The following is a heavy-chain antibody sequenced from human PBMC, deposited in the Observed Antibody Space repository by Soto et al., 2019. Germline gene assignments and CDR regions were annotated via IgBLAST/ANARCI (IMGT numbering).Heavy chain of an antibody. Sequence: GASVKVCCKASGYAFTSYYISWVRQATGQGLEWMGWMSPNSGSTGYAQKFQGRVTMTRNTSTSTAYMELSSLRSEDTAVYYCARTIFGVATYYFDYWGQGILVTVSS. CDR1: GYAFTSYY. CDR3: ARTIFGVATYYFDY. V-gene: IGHV1-8*01. D-gene: IGHD3-3*01. CDR2: MSPNSGST. J-gene: IGHJ4*02.